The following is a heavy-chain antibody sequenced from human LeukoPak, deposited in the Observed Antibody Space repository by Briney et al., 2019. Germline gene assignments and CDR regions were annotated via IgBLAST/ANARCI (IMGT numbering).Heavy chain of an antibody. CDR1: GGSISSSSYY. J-gene: IGHJ4*02. CDR2: IYYSGST. CDR3: AIEGIAAALGDY. V-gene: IGHV4-39*07. D-gene: IGHD6-13*01. Sequence: SETLSLTCTVSGGSISSSSYYWGWIRQPPGKGLEWIGCIYYSGSTYYNPSLKSRVTISVDTSKNQFSLKLSSVTAADTAVYYCAIEGIAAALGDYWGQGTLVTVSS.